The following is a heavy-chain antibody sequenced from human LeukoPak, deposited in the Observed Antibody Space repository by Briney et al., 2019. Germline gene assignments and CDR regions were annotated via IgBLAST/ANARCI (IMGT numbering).Heavy chain of an antibody. CDR2: IKQDGSEK. J-gene: IGHJ4*02. V-gene: IGHV3-7*03. CDR3: ARDNPPDY. Sequence: GGSLRLSCVASGFTFSSSWMSWVRQAPGKGLEWVANIKQDGSEKSYVESVRGRFTISRDNAKNSLYLQLNSLRAEGTALYYCARDNPPDYWGQGTLVTVSS. CDR1: GFTFSSSW.